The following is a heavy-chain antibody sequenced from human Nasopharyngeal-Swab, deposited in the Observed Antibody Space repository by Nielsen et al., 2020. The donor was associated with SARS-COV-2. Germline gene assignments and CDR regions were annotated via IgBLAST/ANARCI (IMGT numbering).Heavy chain of an antibody. CDR2: ISGSGGST. V-gene: IGHV3-23*01. CDR3: ARISSRGGYCTNGVCSALDY. J-gene: IGHJ4*02. CDR1: GFTFSSYA. Sequence: GESLKISCAASGFTFSSYAMSWVRQAPGKGLEWVSAISGSGGSTYYADPVKGRFTISRDNSKNTLYLQMNGLRAEDTAVYYCARISSRGGYCTNGVCSALDYWGQGTLVTVSS. D-gene: IGHD2-8*01.